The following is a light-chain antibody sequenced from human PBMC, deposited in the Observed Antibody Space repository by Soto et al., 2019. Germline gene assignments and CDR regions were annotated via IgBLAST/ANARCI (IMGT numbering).Light chain of an antibody. Sequence: EILLTQSPSTLSLSPGEGVTLSCRASQSVTVNSLAWYQQKPGQAPRILIYGASSRDTGIPDRFSGSGSGTDFTLTISRLEPEDFSVYYCQQYGSSPWTFGQGTKVDIK. V-gene: IGKV3-20*01. CDR3: QQYGSSPWT. CDR2: GAS. CDR1: QSVTVNS. J-gene: IGKJ1*01.